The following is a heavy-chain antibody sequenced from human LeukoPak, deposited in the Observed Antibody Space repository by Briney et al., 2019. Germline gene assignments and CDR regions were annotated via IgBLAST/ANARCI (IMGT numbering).Heavy chain of an antibody. CDR2: IIPIFGTA. V-gene: IGHV1-69*13. CDR1: GGTFSSYA. J-gene: IGHJ3*02. Sequence: ASVKVSCKASGGTFSSYAISWVRQAPGQGLEWMGGIIPIFGTANYAQKFQGRVTITADESTSTAYMELSSLRSEDTAVYYCAVEVEMATIDAFDIWGQGTMVTVSS. CDR3: AVEVEMATIDAFDI. D-gene: IGHD5-24*01.